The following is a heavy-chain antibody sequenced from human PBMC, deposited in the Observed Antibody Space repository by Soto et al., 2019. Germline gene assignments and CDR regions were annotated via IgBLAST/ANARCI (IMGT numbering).Heavy chain of an antibody. D-gene: IGHD6-13*01. CDR3: ARAIAADLYYFDY. Sequence: VASVKVSCKASGGTFSSYAISWVRQAPGQGLEWMGGIIPIFGTANYAQKFQGRVTITADKSTSTAYMELSSLRSEDTAVYYCARAIAADLYYFDYWGQGTLVTVSS. V-gene: IGHV1-69*06. CDR2: IIPIFGTA. CDR1: GGTFSSYA. J-gene: IGHJ4*02.